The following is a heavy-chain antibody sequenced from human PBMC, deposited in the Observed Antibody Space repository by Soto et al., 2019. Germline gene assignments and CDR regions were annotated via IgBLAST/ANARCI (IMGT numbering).Heavy chain of an antibody. D-gene: IGHD5-18*01. Sequence: PGESLKISCKGSGYSFTSYWIGWVRQMPGKGLEWMGIIYPGDSDTRYSPSFQGRVTISADKSISTAYLQWSSLKASDTAMYYCASRISRDGYSRPGDYYYGMDVWGQGTTVTVSS. J-gene: IGHJ6*02. CDR3: ASRISRDGYSRPGDYYYGMDV. V-gene: IGHV5-51*01. CDR1: GYSFTSYW. CDR2: IYPGDSDT.